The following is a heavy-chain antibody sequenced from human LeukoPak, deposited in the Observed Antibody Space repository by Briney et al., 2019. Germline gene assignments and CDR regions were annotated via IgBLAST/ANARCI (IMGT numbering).Heavy chain of an antibody. CDR2: ISSSSSYT. V-gene: IGHV3-11*05. Sequence: PGGSLRLSCAASGFTFSDYCMSWIRQAPGKGLEWVSYISSSSSYTNYADSVKGRFTISRDNAKNSLYLQMNSLRAEDTAVYYCARGSGKKLWLSDFDYWGQGTLVTVSS. J-gene: IGHJ4*02. CDR3: ARGSGKKLWLSDFDY. CDR1: GFTFSDYC. D-gene: IGHD5-18*01.